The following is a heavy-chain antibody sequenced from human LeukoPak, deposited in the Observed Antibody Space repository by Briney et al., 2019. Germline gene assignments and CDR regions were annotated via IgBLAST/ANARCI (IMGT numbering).Heavy chain of an antibody. CDR2: ISSSSSYI. Sequence: GGSLRLSCAASGFTFSSYSMNWVRQAPGKGLGWVSSISSSSSYIYYADSVKGRFTISRDNAKHSLYLKMNSLRAEDTAVYYCARVGGDQPIKYYFDYWGQGTLVTVSS. CDR3: ARVGGDQPIKYYFDY. D-gene: IGHD2-2*01. CDR1: GFTFSSYS. J-gene: IGHJ4*02. V-gene: IGHV3-21*01.